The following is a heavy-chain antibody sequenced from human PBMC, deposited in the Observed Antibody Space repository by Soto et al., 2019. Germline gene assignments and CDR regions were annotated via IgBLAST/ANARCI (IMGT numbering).Heavy chain of an antibody. Sequence: QVQLQESGPGLVKPSETLSLSCTVSGGSVSGGSYYWSWIRQPPGKGLEWIGYIYHSGSSNYSPSRMSRFTNSGYTANKQVAPELSSVTAACAAVCYCASDVDFGEDDVGGQGTTVTVSS. D-gene: IGHD4-17*01. CDR1: GGSVSGGSYY. CDR2: IYHSGSS. CDR3: ASDVDFGEDDV. V-gene: IGHV4-61*01. J-gene: IGHJ6*02.